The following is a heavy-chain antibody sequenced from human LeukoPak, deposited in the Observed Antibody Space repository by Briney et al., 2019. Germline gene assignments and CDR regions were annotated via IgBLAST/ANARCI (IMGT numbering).Heavy chain of an antibody. D-gene: IGHD6-13*01. J-gene: IGHJ6*03. V-gene: IGHV3-48*01. CDR1: GFTFSSYE. CDR3: ARGVPWGIAAADYYYYYMDV. Sequence: GGSLRLSCAASGFTFSSYEMNWVRQAPGKGLEWVSYISGSSSTIYYADSVKGRFTISRDNAKNSLYLQMNSLRAEDTAVYYCARGVPWGIAAADYYYYYMDVWGKGTTVTVSS. CDR2: ISGSSSTI.